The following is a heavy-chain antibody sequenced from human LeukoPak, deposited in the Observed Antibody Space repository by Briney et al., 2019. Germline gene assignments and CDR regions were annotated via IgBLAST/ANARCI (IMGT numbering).Heavy chain of an antibody. D-gene: IGHD4-23*01. CDR1: VYTFTIYS. V-gene: IGHV1-18*01. Sequence: ASVTVSFTSSVYTFTIYSNCWVRQAPGQGLEWMGWISAYNGNTNYAQKLQGRVTMTTDTSTSTAYMVLRSLRSDGTAVYYCASKVDYGGKILDYWGQGTLVTVSS. CDR3: ASKVDYGGKILDY. J-gene: IGHJ4*02. CDR2: ISAYNGNT.